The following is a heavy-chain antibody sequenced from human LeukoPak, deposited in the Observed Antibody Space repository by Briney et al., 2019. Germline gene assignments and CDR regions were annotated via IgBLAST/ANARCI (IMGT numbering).Heavy chain of an antibody. D-gene: IGHD1-1*01. J-gene: IGHJ6*03. CDR2: ISSSSSYI. V-gene: IGHV3-21*01. CDR1: GFIFSSYS. CDR3: ARYGGTGTNYYYYMDV. Sequence: GGSLRLSCAASGFIFSSYSMNWVRQAPGKGLEWVSSISSSSSYIYYADSVKGRFTISRDNAKNSLYLQMNSLRAEDTAVYYCARYGGTGTNYYYYMDVWGKGTTVTVSS.